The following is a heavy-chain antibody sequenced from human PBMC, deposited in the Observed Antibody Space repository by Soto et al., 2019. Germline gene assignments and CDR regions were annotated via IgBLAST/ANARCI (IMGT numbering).Heavy chain of an antibody. J-gene: IGHJ4*02. D-gene: IGHD3-22*01. V-gene: IGHV3-21*01. Sequence: PGGSLRLSCAASRFTFSNYSMIWVRQAPGKGLEWVSSLSSSSSHTYYAESVKGRFTISRDNAKSSLYLQMDSLSADDTAVYYWARGGDGPSGYHWGQGTLVAASS. CDR2: LSSSSSHT. CDR3: ARGGDGPSGYH. CDR1: RFTFSNYS.